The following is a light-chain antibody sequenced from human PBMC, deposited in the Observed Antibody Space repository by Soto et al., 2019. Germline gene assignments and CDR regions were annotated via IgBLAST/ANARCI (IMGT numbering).Light chain of an antibody. CDR3: QQRSNWPSSIT. J-gene: IGKJ5*01. Sequence: EIVLTQSPATLSLSPGERATLSCRASQSVGSYLAWYQQKPGQAPRLLIYGASNRATGIPARFSGSGSGTDFTLSISSLEAEDFAVYYSQQRSNWPSSITFGHGTRLE. V-gene: IGKV3-11*01. CDR1: QSVGSY. CDR2: GAS.